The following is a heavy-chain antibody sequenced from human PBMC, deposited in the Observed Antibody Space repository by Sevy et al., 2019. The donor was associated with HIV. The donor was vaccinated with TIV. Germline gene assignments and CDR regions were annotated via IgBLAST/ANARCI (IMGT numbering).Heavy chain of an antibody. CDR2: ISGSGGST. Sequence: GGSLRPSCAASGFTFSSYAMSWVRQAPGKGLEWVSAISGSGGSTYYADSVKGRFTISRDNSKNTLYLQMNSLRAEDTAVYYCANQDYDFWSGYSMQYYFDYWGQGTLVTVSS. J-gene: IGHJ4*02. D-gene: IGHD3-3*01. V-gene: IGHV3-23*01. CDR3: ANQDYDFWSGYSMQYYFDY. CDR1: GFTFSSYA.